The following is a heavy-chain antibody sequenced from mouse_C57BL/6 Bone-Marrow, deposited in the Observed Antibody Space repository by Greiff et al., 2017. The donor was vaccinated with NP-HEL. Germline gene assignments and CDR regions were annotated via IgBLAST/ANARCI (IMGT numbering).Heavy chain of an antibody. CDR3: ARRLGRKWYFDV. J-gene: IGHJ1*03. D-gene: IGHD4-1*01. Sequence: QVQLKESGAELARPGASVKLSCKASGYTFTSYGISWVKQRTGQGLEWIGEIYPRSGNTYYNEKFKGKATLTADKSSSTAYMELRSLTSEDSAVYFCARRLGRKWYFDVWGTGTTVTVSS. V-gene: IGHV1-81*01. CDR1: GYTFTSYG. CDR2: IYPRSGNT.